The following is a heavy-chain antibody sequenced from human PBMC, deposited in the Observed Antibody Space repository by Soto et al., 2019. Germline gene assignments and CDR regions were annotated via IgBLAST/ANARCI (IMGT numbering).Heavy chain of an antibody. Sequence: QVQLVESGGGVVQPGRSLRLSCAASGFTFSSYGMHWVRQAPGKGLEWVAVISYDGSNKYYADSVKGRFTISRDNSKNTLYLQMNSLRAEDTAVYYRAKEVIGYTWNSGLRYFDYWGQGTLVTVSS. D-gene: IGHD1-7*01. CDR3: AKEVIGYTWNSGLRYFDY. CDR1: GFTFSSYG. V-gene: IGHV3-30*18. CDR2: ISYDGSNK. J-gene: IGHJ4*02.